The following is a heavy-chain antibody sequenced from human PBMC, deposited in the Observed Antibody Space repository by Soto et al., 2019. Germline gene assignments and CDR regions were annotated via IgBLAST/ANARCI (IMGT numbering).Heavy chain of an antibody. CDR3: ARGKLSSARENAFDI. D-gene: IGHD1-7*01. V-gene: IGHV3-20*01. CDR1: GFTFDDYG. Sequence: GGSLRLSCAASGFTFDDYGMSWVHQAPGKGLEWVSAISWNGGSTGYGDSVEGRFTISRDNAKNSLYLQMNSLRAEDTALYHCARGKLSSARENAFDIWGQGTMVTVSS. J-gene: IGHJ3*02. CDR2: ISWNGGST.